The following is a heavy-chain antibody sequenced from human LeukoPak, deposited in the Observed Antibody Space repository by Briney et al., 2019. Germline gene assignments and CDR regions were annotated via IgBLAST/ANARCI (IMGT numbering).Heavy chain of an antibody. Sequence: ASVKVSCKASGYTFTTYTISWVRQAPGQGLEWMGWISVYNGNTNTALKFQGRVTMTADRSTSTAYMELRSLTSDDTAVYYCARWDRVDIAATNDAYGGQGTLVTVSS. V-gene: IGHV1-18*04. J-gene: IGHJ4*02. D-gene: IGHD5-12*01. CDR2: ISVYNGNT. CDR3: ARWDRVDIAATNDAY. CDR1: GYTFTTYT.